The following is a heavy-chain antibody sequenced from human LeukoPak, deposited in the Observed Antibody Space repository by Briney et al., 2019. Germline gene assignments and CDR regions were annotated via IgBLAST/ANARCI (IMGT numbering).Heavy chain of an antibody. CDR1: GGSISSSSYY. D-gene: IGHD2-2*01. V-gene: IGHV4-39*07. J-gene: IGHJ6*03. CDR2: IYYSGST. Sequence: PSETLSLTCTVSGGSISSSSYYWGWIRQPPGKGLEWIGSIYYSGSTYYNPSLKSRVTISVDTSKNQFSLKLSSVTAADTAVYYCARVGAESVPAATTRLQPRYYYYYYMDVWGKGTTVTVSS. CDR3: ARVGAESVPAATTRLQPRYYYYYYMDV.